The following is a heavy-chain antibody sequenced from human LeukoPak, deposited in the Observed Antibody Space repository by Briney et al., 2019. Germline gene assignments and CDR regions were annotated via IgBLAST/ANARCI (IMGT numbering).Heavy chain of an antibody. Sequence: GGSLRLSCAASGFTFSGYWMSWVRQAPGKGLEWVANIKQDGSEKYYVDSVKGRFTISRDNAKNSLYLQMNSLRAEDTAVYYCARDTRVGQYLGYYYYGMDVWGQGTTVTVSS. D-gene: IGHD3-16*01. CDR1: GFTFSGYW. J-gene: IGHJ6*02. CDR3: ARDTRVGQYLGYYYYGMDV. CDR2: IKQDGSEK. V-gene: IGHV3-7*01.